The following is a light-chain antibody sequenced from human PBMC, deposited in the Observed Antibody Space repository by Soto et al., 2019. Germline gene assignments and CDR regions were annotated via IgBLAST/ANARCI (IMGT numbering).Light chain of an antibody. CDR2: EVS. J-gene: IGLJ1*01. CDR1: NSDVGGYNY. V-gene: IGLV2-14*01. CDR3: SSYTSISTLYV. Sequence: QSVLTQRASVSGSPGQSITISCTGTNSDVGGYNYVSWYQQHPGKAPELMIYEVSHRSSGVSNRFSGSKSDNTASLTISGLQAEDEADYYCSSYTSISTLYVFGTGTKVTVL.